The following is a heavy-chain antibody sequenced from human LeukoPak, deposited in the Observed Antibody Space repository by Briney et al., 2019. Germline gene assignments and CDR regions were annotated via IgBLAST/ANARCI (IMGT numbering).Heavy chain of an antibody. J-gene: IGHJ4*02. CDR1: GFTFSSYA. Sequence: GGSLRLSCAASGFTFSSYAMSWVRQAPGKGLEWVSAISGSDGSTYYADSVKGRFTISRDNYKNTLYLQMNNLRAEDTAVYYCAKQRNGYCSSTSCYANYFDYWGQGTLVTVSS. CDR3: AKQRNGYCSSTSCYANYFDY. CDR2: ISGSDGST. V-gene: IGHV3-23*01. D-gene: IGHD2-2*03.